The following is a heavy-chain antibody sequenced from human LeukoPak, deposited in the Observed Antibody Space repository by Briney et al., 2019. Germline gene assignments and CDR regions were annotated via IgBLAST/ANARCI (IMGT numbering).Heavy chain of an antibody. CDR3: ARERNDILTGYSSFDY. CDR1: GGSISSSY. CDR2: IYYSGST. J-gene: IGHJ4*02. Sequence: SETLSLTCTVSGGSISSSYWSWIRQPPGKGLEWIGYIYYSGSTNYNPSLKSRVTMSLDTSKNQFSLNLSSVTAADTAVYYCARERNDILTGYSSFDYWGQGTLVTVSS. V-gene: IGHV4-59*01. D-gene: IGHD3-9*01.